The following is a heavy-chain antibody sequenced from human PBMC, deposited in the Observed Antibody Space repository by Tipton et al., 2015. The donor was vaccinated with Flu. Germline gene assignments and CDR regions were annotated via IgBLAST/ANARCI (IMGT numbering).Heavy chain of an antibody. CDR1: GFTVRSNY. D-gene: IGHD2-15*01. CDR2: IYSGGST. J-gene: IGHJ4*02. V-gene: IGHV3-53*01. CDR3: VRDLRYCSGGICPADDY. Sequence: QLVQSGGGLIQPGGSLRLSCAASGFTVRSNYMSWVRQAPGKGLEWVSVIYSGGSTYYADSVKGRVTISRDNSKNTLYLQMNSLRAEDTAVYYCVRDLRYCSGGICPADDYRGQGTLVTVSS.